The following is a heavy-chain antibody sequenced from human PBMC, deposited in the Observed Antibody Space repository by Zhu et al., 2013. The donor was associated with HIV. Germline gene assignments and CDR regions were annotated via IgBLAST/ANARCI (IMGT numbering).Heavy chain of an antibody. V-gene: IGHV1-46*01. CDR3: AKNYGNYVAYYYMDV. Sequence: QVQLVQSGAEVKKPGASVRVSCHGSGYTFAAYYMHWVRQAPGQGLEWMGIINPSGGRTTYAQKFQGRVTMTSDTSTSTVYMELSSPRSEDTAVYYCAKNYGNYVAYYYMDVWGKGTTVIVSS. J-gene: IGHJ6*03. D-gene: IGHD4-17*01. CDR1: GYTFAAYY. CDR2: INPSGGRT.